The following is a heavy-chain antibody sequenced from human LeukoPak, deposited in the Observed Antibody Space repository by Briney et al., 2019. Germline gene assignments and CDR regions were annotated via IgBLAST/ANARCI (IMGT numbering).Heavy chain of an antibody. Sequence: GGSLRLSCAASGFTFNSYGMHWVRQALGKGLEWVAFIRYDGSYEYYADSVKGRFTISRDNSKTTLYLQMNSLRSEDTAVYYCAKDGGLHLYYYYNYMDIWGKGTTVTVSS. D-gene: IGHD5-24*01. CDR1: GFTFNSYG. J-gene: IGHJ6*03. V-gene: IGHV3-30*02. CDR3: AKDGGLHLYYYYNYMDI. CDR2: IRYDGSYE.